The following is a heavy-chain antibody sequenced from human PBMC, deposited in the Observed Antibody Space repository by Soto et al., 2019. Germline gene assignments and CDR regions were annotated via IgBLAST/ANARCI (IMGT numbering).Heavy chain of an antibody. V-gene: IGHV3-33*02. D-gene: IGHD3-22*01. Sequence: LRVWRGAAEVISGNYGRRRIRQATGTGLEWVAVLWYDGIDESYADSATVVFTVSRDNSKNTLFLQMNSLRADDTAVYYCARARFSYDSRAYQGGEWYFDVWGRGILVTISS. CDR3: ARARFSYDSRAYQGGEWYFDV. CDR1: EVISGNYG. CDR2: LWYDGIDE. J-gene: IGHJ2*01.